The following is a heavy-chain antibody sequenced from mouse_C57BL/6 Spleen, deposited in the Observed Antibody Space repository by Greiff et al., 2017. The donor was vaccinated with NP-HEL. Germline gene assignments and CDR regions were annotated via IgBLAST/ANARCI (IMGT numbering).Heavy chain of an antibody. J-gene: IGHJ3*01. CDR3: ARSEFITTVVATEPFAY. V-gene: IGHV1-81*01. CDR2: IYPRSGNT. CDR1: GYTFTSYG. D-gene: IGHD1-1*01. Sequence: QVQLQQSGAELARPGASVKLSCKASGYTFTSYGISWVKQRTGQGLEWIGEIYPRSGNTYYNEKFKGKATLTADKSSSTAYMELRSLTSEDSAVYFCARSEFITTVVATEPFAYWGQGTLVTVSA.